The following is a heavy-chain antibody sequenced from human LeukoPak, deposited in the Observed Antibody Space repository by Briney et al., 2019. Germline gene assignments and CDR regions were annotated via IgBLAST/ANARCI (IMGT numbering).Heavy chain of an antibody. Sequence: PGGSLRLSCVASGFTFSSYEMNWVRQAPGKGLEWLSYIGSSDSTTHYADSVKGRFTISRDNAKNSLYLQMNSLRVEDTAVYYCAKAVNTYYFDYWGQGTLVTVSS. V-gene: IGHV3-48*03. J-gene: IGHJ4*02. D-gene: IGHD2/OR15-2a*01. CDR1: GFTFSSYE. CDR3: AKAVNTYYFDY. CDR2: IGSSDSTT.